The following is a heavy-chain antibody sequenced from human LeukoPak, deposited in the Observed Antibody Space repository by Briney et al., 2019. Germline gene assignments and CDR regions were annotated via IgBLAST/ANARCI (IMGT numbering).Heavy chain of an antibody. CDR3: ARLVVSSWYHEVLLGRDY. D-gene: IGHD6-13*01. J-gene: IGHJ4*02. CDR2: FYYSGST. Sequence: SETLSLTCTVSGGSISSRPYCWGWIRQPPGKGLEWLGSFYYSGSTSYRSSLKSRLSISVDTSKNQISLKLSSVTAADTAVYYCARLVVSSWYHEVLLGRDYWGQGTLVTASS. CDR1: GGSISSRPYC. V-gene: IGHV4-39*01.